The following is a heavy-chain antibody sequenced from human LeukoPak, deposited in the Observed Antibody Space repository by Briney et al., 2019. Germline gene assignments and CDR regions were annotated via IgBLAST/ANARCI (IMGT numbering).Heavy chain of an antibody. CDR1: GFTFSSYA. Sequence: PSESLRLSCAASGFTFSSYAMSWIRQAPGKGLEWVSAINGSGGSKYYADPVKRRFTIFNNNDKHSPYLQRTVPSAEDTVVYYFARDPICPVWGKGTTVTVSS. V-gene: IGHV3-23*01. CDR3: ARDPICPV. J-gene: IGHJ6*01. CDR2: INGSGGSK.